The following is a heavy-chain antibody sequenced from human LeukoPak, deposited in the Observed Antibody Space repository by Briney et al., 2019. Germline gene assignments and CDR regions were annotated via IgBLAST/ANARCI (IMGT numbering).Heavy chain of an antibody. D-gene: IGHD6-19*01. CDR3: ARAPFGGLGGLVHLRRYFDY. CDR2: INHSGST. CDR1: GGSFSGYY. Sequence: SETLSLTCAVYGGSFSGYYWSWIRQPPGKGLEWIGEINHSGSTNYNPSLKSRVIISVDTSKNQFSLKLSSVTAADTAVYYCARAPFGGLGGLVHLRRYFDYWGQGTLVTVSS. V-gene: IGHV4-34*01. J-gene: IGHJ4*02.